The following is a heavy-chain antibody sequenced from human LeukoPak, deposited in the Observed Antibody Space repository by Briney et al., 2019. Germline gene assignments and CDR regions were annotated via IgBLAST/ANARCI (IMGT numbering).Heavy chain of an antibody. CDR3: ARRNTYYDILTGYALFDP. CDR2: IFPGDSDT. J-gene: IGHJ5*02. Sequence: GESLKISCKGSGYTFTTHWIAWVRQMPGKGLEWMGIIFPGDSDTTYSPSFQGQVTISADKSISTAYLQWSSLKASDTAMYYCARRNTYYDILTGYALFDPWGQGTLVTVSS. CDR1: GYTFTTHW. D-gene: IGHD3-9*01. V-gene: IGHV5-51*01.